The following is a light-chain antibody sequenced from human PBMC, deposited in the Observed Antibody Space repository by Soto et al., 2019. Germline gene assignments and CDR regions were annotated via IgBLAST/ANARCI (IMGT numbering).Light chain of an antibody. Sequence: DIQMTQSPSSLSASVGDRVTITCRASQDIRNDLGWYPQKPGKAPKRLIYAASSLQSGEPSRFSGSALWTEFTPTISSQQPEDFATYVCRRNATDPWTFGQGTRVDI. J-gene: IGKJ1*01. V-gene: IGKV1-17*01. CDR1: QDIRND. CDR2: AAS. CDR3: RRNATDPWT.